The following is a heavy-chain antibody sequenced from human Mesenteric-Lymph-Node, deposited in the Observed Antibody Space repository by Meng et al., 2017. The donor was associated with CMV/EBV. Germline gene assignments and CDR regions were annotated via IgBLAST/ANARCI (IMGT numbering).Heavy chain of an antibody. CDR2: ISSSSSYI. J-gene: IGHJ4*02. Sequence: GGSLRLSCAASGFTFSSYSMNWVRQAPGKGLEWVSSISSSSSYIYYADSVKGRFTISRDNSKNTLYLQMNCLRAEDTAVYYCAKAPRGDFWSGYYMSYWGQGTLVTVSS. D-gene: IGHD3-3*01. V-gene: IGHV3-21*04. CDR3: AKAPRGDFWSGYYMSY. CDR1: GFTFSSYS.